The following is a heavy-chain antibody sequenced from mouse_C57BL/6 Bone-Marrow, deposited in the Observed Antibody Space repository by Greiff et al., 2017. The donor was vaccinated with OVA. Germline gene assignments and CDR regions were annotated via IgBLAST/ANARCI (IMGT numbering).Heavy chain of an antibody. Sequence: VQLQQSGAELVKPGASVKISCKASGYTFTDYSIHWMKQRPVQGLEWIGYIYPRDGSTKYNEKFKGKATLTADKSSSTANMQLNSLASEDSAVYVCARGGNGSPFDYWGQGTTLTVSS. CDR1: GYTFTDYS. V-gene: IGHV1-78*01. J-gene: IGHJ2*01. CDR2: IYPRDGST. CDR3: ARGGNGSPFDY.